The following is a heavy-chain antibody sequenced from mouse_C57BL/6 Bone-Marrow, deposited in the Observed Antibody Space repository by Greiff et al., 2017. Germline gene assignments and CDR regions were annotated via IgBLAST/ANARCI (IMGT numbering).Heavy chain of an antibody. CDR3: ARDTVVARPWFAY. CDR2: IDPANGNT. CDR1: GFNINNTY. V-gene: IGHV14-3*01. J-gene: IGHJ3*01. Sequence: EVQLQESVAELVRPGASVKLSCTASGFNINNTYMHWVKQRPEQGLEWIGRIDPANGNTKYAPKFQGKATITADTSSTTAYLQLSSLTSEDTAIYYCARDTVVARPWFAYWGQGTLVTVSA. D-gene: IGHD1-1*01.